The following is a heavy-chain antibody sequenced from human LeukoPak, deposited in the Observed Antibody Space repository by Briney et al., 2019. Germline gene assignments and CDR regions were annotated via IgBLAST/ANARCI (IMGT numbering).Heavy chain of an antibody. V-gene: IGHV3-23*01. Sequence: GGTLRLSCVGSGYTFTTYGMSWVRQAPGKGLEWASGLDNNGDNTYYADSVKGRFTISRDNSKNTLYLQMNSLRVEDTAVYYCAKIAETSGTYGQGFDYWGQGTLVTVSS. J-gene: IGHJ4*02. CDR1: GYTFTTYG. D-gene: IGHD1-26*01. CDR2: LDNNGDNT. CDR3: AKIAETSGTYGQGFDY.